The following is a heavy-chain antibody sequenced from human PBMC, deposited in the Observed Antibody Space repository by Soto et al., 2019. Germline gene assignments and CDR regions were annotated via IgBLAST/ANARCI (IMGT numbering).Heavy chain of an antibody. CDR2: IDPSDSYT. J-gene: IGHJ4*02. V-gene: IGHV5-10-1*01. D-gene: IGHD5-12*01. CDR1: GYSFTSYW. Sequence: GESLKISCKGSGYSFTSYWISWVRQMPGKGLEWMGRIDPSDSYTNYSPSFQGHVTISADKSISTAYLQWSSLKASDTAMYYCERMGYSGYDSDYWGQGTLVTVSS. CDR3: ERMGYSGYDSDY.